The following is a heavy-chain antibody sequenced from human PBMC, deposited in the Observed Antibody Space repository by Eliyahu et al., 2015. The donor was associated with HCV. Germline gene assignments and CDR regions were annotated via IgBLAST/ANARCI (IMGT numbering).Heavy chain of an antibody. Sequence: QVQLVQSGAEVKKPGASVKVSCKASGPTFTSYYMHWVRQAPGQGLXWMGIINPSGGSTSYAQKFQGRVTXTRDTSTSTVYMELSSLRSEDTAVYYCARRHVLYYFDYWGQGTLVTVSS. V-gene: IGHV1-46*01. CDR2: INPSGGST. J-gene: IGHJ4*02. D-gene: IGHD3-10*02. CDR3: ARRHVLYYFDY. CDR1: GPTFTSYY.